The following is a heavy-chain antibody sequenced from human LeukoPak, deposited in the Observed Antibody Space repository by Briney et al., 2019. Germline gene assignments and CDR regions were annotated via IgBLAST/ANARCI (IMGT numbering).Heavy chain of an antibody. Sequence: GGSLRLSCAASGFTFSSYAMSWVRQAPGKGLEWVSSISDSGGYTFYADSVKGRFTISRDNSKNTVYLQMNSLRAEDTAVYYCAKGGSYRSQPYFDYWGRGTPVTVSS. CDR3: AKGGSYRSQPYFDY. CDR2: ISDSGGYT. CDR1: GFTFSSYA. D-gene: IGHD3-16*02. V-gene: IGHV3-23*01. J-gene: IGHJ4*02.